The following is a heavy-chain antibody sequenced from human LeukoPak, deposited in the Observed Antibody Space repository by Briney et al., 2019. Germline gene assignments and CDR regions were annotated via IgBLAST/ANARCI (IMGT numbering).Heavy chain of an antibody. CDR1: GGSISSGTDY. D-gene: IGHD5-24*01. CDR2: ISYSGST. Sequence: KSSETLSLTCTVSGGSISSGTDYWSWIRQHPGKGLEWVGYISYSGSTYYNPSLKTRLTISVDTSKNQFSLKLDSVTAADTAFYYCARADMATVFDSWGRGTLVTVSS. J-gene: IGHJ4*02. CDR3: ARADMATVFDS. V-gene: IGHV4-31*03.